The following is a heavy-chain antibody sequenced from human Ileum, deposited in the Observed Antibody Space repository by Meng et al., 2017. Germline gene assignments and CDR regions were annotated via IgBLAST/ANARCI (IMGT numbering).Heavy chain of an antibody. J-gene: IGHJ3*02. Sequence: SETLSLTCTVSGVSISGYYWSWIRQTPGKGLEWIAYIHTSGTTNYNPSLKSRVTISVDTSTNQFSLKLTSVTAADTAVYYCARDSIAVVGTNLDIWGQGAMVTVSS. V-gene: IGHV4-4*08. CDR2: IHTSGTT. D-gene: IGHD6-19*01. CDR1: GVSISGYY. CDR3: ARDSIAVVGTNLDI.